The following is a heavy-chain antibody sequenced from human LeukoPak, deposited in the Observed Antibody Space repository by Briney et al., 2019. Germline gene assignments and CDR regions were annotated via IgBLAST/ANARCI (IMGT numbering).Heavy chain of an antibody. CDR3: ASAGIAVAGDYYYYGMDV. Sequence: SVKVSRKASGGTFSSYAISWVRQAPGQGLEWMGGIIPIFGTANYAQKFQGRVTITADESTSTAYMELSSLRSEDTAVYYCASAGIAVAGDYYYYGMDVWGQGTTVTVSS. CDR2: IIPIFGTA. J-gene: IGHJ6*02. V-gene: IGHV1-69*13. CDR1: GGTFSSYA. D-gene: IGHD6-19*01.